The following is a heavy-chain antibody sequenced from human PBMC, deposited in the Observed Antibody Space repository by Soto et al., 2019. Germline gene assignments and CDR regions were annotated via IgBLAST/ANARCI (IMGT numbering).Heavy chain of an antibody. CDR2: IFWDDDK. Sequence: QITLKESGPTLVNPTQTLTLTCTFSGFSLSTSGVGVGWIRQPPGKALEWLALIFWDDDKRYRPSLKSRLTITTDTSKNQVVLTMTNMDPVDTATYSCAHSGVFYNFDYWGKGTLVTVPS. CDR3: AHSGVFYNFDY. CDR1: GFSLSTSGVG. D-gene: IGHD2-8*01. J-gene: IGHJ4*02. V-gene: IGHV2-5*02.